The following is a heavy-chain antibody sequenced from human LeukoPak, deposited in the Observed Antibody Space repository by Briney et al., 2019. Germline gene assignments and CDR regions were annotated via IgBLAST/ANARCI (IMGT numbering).Heavy chain of an antibody. D-gene: IGHD3-10*01. CDR2: INPNSGGT. V-gene: IGHV1-2*02. CDR1: GYTFTGYY. Sequence: GASLKVSRKASGYTFTGYYMHWVRQAPGQGLEGMGWINPNSGGTNYAQKFQGRVTMTRDTSISTAYMELSRLRSDDTAVYYCARDIYGSGSYYDYWGQGTLVTVSS. J-gene: IGHJ4*02. CDR3: ARDIYGSGSYYDY.